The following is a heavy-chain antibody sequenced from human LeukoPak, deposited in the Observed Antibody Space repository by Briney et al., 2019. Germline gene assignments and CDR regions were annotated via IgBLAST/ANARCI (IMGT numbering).Heavy chain of an antibody. J-gene: IGHJ4*02. Sequence: GGSLRLSCAGSGFTFSRYTFNWVRQAPGKGLEWLAIISSDGSQSYFADSVKGRFTISRDNSKNMSYLHINNLRAEDTAVFYCAKAIAGITGIFDNWGQGTLVTVSS. CDR2: ISSDGSQS. CDR1: GFTFSRYT. CDR3: AKAIAGITGIFDN. V-gene: IGHV3-30*04. D-gene: IGHD1-20*01.